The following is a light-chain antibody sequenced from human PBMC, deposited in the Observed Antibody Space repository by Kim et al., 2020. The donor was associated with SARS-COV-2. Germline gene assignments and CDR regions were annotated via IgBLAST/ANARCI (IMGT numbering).Light chain of an antibody. CDR1: QSVNSD. Sequence: EIVLTQSPDTLSLFPGERATLSCRASQSVNSDLAWYQQKPGQAPRLLIYRAFNRATGIPARFSGSGSGTDFTLTISSLEPEDFAVYFCQQCRDWPPYTFGQGTKLEIK. CDR2: RAF. V-gene: IGKV3-11*01. CDR3: QQCRDWPPYT. J-gene: IGKJ2*01.